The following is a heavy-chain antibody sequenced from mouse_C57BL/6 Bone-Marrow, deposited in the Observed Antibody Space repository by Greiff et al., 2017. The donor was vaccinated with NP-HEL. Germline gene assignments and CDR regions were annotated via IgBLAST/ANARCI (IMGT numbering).Heavy chain of an antibody. V-gene: IGHV5-17*01. Sequence: VQLKESGGGLVKPGGSLKLSCAASGFTFSDYGMHWVRQAPEKGLEWVAYISSGSSTIYYADTVKGRFTISRDNAKNTLFLQMTSLRSEDTAMYYCARPYDGYYAPFAYWGQGTLVTVSA. CDR2: ISSGSSTI. CDR1: GFTFSDYG. J-gene: IGHJ3*01. D-gene: IGHD2-3*01. CDR3: ARPYDGYYAPFAY.